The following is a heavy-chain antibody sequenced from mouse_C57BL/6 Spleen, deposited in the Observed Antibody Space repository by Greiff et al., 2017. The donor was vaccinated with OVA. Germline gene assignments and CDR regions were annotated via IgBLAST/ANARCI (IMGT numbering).Heavy chain of an antibody. Sequence: QVQLQQSGAELVRPGASVTLSCKASGYTFTDYEMHWVKQTPVHGLEWIGAIDPETGGTAYNQKFKGKAILTADKSSSTAYMELRSLTSEDSAVYYCTSYDYDGRSYYAMDYWGQGTSVTVSS. D-gene: IGHD2-4*01. CDR1: GYTFTDYE. J-gene: IGHJ4*01. CDR3: TSYDYDGRSYYAMDY. V-gene: IGHV1-15*01. CDR2: IDPETGGT.